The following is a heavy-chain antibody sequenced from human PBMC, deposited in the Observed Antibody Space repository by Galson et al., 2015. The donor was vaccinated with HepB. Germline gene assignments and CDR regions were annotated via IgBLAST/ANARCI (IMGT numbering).Heavy chain of an antibody. CDR3: ATTTRTPSSLEAFDI. CDR2: VYHSGTP. V-gene: IGHV4/OR15-8*01. Sequence: VQPQESGPGLVKPSETLSLPCDVSGGSIRSDYWWNWVRQPPGKGLEWIGEVYHSGTPNSTPSLKSRVTMSVDKSNNQFSLSLNSVTAADTALYFCATTTRTPSSLEAFDIWGQGTMVTVSS. J-gene: IGHJ3*02. CDR1: GGSIRSDYW. D-gene: IGHD1-14*01.